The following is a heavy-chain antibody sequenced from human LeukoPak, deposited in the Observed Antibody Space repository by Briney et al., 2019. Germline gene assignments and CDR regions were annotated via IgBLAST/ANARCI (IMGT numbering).Heavy chain of an antibody. CDR2: ISAYNGNT. CDR1: GYTFTSYD. V-gene: IGHV1-18*01. J-gene: IGHJ6*02. Sequence: ASVKVSCKASGYTFTSYDISWVRQAPGQGLEWMGWISAYNGNTNYAQKLQGRVTMTTDTSTSTAYMELRSLRSDDTAVYYCASPTVTTSHYYGMDVWGQGTTVTVSS. CDR3: ASPTVTTSHYYGMDV. D-gene: IGHD4-11*01.